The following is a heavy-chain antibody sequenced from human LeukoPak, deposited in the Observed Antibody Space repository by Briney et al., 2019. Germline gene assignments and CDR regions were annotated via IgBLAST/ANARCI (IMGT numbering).Heavy chain of an antibody. Sequence: PSETLSLTCTVSGYSISSGYYWGWIRQPPGKGLEWIGSIYHSGSTYYNPSLKSRVTISVDTSKNQFSLKLSSVTAADTAVYYCARDPLTFGGVIAPSLFDYWGQGTLVTVSS. D-gene: IGHD3-16*02. CDR3: ARDPLTFGGVIAPSLFDY. V-gene: IGHV4-38-2*02. J-gene: IGHJ4*02. CDR2: IYHSGST. CDR1: GYSISSGYY.